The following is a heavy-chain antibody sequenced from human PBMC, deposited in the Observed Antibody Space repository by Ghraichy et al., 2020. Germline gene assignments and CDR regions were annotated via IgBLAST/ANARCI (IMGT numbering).Heavy chain of an antibody. J-gene: IGHJ5*02. CDR2: ISSSSSTI. CDR3: ARERRIGCSSTSCPKIFDP. Sequence: LSLTCAASGFTFSSYSMNWVRQAPGKGLEWVSYISSSSSTIYYADSVKGRFTISRDNAKNSLYLQMNSLRDEDTAVYYCARERRIGCSSTSCPKIFDPWGQGTLVTVSS. CDR1: GFTFSSYS. D-gene: IGHD2-2*01. V-gene: IGHV3-48*02.